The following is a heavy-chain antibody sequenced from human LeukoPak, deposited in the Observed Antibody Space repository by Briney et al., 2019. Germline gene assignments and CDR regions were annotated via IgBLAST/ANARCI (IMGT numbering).Heavy chain of an antibody. D-gene: IGHD2-2*01. J-gene: IGHJ4*02. CDR3: ALRTMPPYYFDY. CDR1: GGSITSSNYY. Sequence: PSETLSLTCTVSGGSITSSNYYWGWIRQPPGKGLEWIVSIYYSGGTYYNPSLTSRVTISVDTSKNQCSLKFGSVTAADTAVYYCALRTMPPYYFDYWGQGTLVTVSS. V-gene: IGHV4-39*01. CDR2: IYYSGGT.